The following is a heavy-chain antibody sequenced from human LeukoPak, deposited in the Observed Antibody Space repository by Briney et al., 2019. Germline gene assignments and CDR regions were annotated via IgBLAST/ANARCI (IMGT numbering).Heavy chain of an antibody. D-gene: IGHD2-15*01. V-gene: IGHV3-48*03. CDR1: GFTFDDYA. CDR3: ARIFYQYGLDV. J-gene: IGHJ6*02. Sequence: GRSLRLSCAASGFTFDDYAMHWVRQAPGKGLEWGSYIRSSDSTTYYADSVKGRFTNPKDNAKNSLYLQMNSLRAEDTAVYYCARIFYQYGLDVWGQGTTVTVSS. CDR2: IRSSDSTT.